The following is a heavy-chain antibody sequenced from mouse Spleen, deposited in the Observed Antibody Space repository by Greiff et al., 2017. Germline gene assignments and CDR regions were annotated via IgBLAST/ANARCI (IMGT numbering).Heavy chain of an antibody. D-gene: IGHD1-3*01. CDR3: ARGESSLYAMDY. J-gene: IGHJ4*01. CDR2: IYPGDGDT. Sequence: QDQLQQSGAELVKPGASVKISCKASGYAFSSYWMNWVKQRPGKGLEWIGQIYPGDGDTNYNGKFKGKATLTADKSSSTAYMQLSSLTSEDSAVYFCARGESSLYAMDYWGQGTSVTVSS. CDR1: GYAFSSYW. V-gene: IGHV1-80*01.